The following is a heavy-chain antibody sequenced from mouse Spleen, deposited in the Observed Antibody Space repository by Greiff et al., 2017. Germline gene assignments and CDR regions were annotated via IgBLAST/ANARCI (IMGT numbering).Heavy chain of an antibody. V-gene: IGHV1-69*02. Sequence: QVQLKQPGAELVKPGASVKLSCKASGYTFTSYWMHWVKQRPGQGLEWIGEIDPSDSYTNYNQKFKGKATLTVDKSSSTAYMQLSSLTSEDSAVYYCARGLLLRRGYWGQGTTLTVSS. J-gene: IGHJ2*01. D-gene: IGHD1-1*01. CDR1: GYTFTSYW. CDR3: ARGLLLRRGY. CDR2: IDPSDSYT.